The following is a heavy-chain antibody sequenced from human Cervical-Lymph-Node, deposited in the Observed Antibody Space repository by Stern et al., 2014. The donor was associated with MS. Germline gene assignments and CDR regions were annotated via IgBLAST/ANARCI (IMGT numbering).Heavy chain of an antibody. J-gene: IGHJ4*02. Sequence: VQLVESGPGLVKPSQTLSLTCTVSGVSLSSGDYYWNWVRQPPGKGLEWIGYIYYSGATFYNPSLESRITISADTSKNQFSLKLNSVTASDTAVYFCARVELSAIGGHYFDSWGQGTLVSVSS. D-gene: IGHD3-16*01. V-gene: IGHV4-30-4*01. CDR3: ARVELSAIGGHYFDS. CDR2: IYYSGAT. CDR1: GVSLSSGDYY.